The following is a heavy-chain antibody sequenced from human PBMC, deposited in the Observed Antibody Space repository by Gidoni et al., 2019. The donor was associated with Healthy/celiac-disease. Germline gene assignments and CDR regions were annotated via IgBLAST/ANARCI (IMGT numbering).Heavy chain of an antibody. V-gene: IGHV4-34*01. D-gene: IGHD3-22*01. CDR2: IKHSGST. CDR1: GGSSSGYY. J-gene: IGHJ3*02. CDR3: AGHLVVIRAFDI. Sequence: QVQLPLWGAGLLKPSETLSLTCAVYGGSSSGYYWSWIRQPPGKGLEWIGEIKHSGSTNYNPSLKSRVTISVDTSKNQFSLKLSSVTAADTAVYYCAGHLVVIRAFDIWGQGTMVTVSS.